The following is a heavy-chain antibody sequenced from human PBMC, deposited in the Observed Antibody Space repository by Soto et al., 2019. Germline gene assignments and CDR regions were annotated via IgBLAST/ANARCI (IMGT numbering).Heavy chain of an antibody. CDR1: GYTFTSYY. CDR3: AGGGPDYYDSSGYYSRDYYYGMDV. Sequence: GASVKVSCKASGYTFTSYYMHWVRQAPGQRLEWMGWINAGNGNTKYSQKFQGRVTITRDTSASTAYMELSSLRSEDTAVYYCAGGGPDYYDSSGYYSRDYYYGMDVWGQGTTVTVSS. J-gene: IGHJ6*02. D-gene: IGHD3-22*01. V-gene: IGHV1-3*01. CDR2: INAGNGNT.